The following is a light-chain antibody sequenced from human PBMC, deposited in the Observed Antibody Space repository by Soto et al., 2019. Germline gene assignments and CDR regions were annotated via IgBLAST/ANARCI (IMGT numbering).Light chain of an antibody. CDR2: DAS. V-gene: IGKV1-33*01. CDR1: QDINNS. Sequence: DIPMTQSPSTLSASVGERVTITCRASQDINNSLNWYQQRPGKAPKLLIYDASNLATGVPLRFSGRGSGTDFTLTISGLQPEDIATYHCQQYGDLPHTFGQGTKLEIK. J-gene: IGKJ2*01. CDR3: QQYGDLPHT.